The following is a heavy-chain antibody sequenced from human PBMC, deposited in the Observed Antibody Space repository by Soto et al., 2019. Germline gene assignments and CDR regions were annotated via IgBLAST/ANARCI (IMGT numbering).Heavy chain of an antibody. CDR1: GFTFSSYA. CDR2: ISGSGGST. J-gene: IGHJ6*02. CDR3: AKDGNYDFWSGSLTYGMDV. D-gene: IGHD3-3*01. Sequence: GGSLRLSCAASGFTFSSYAMSWVRQAPGKGLEWVSAISGSGGSTYYADSVKGRFTISRDNSKNTLYLQMNSLRAEDTAVYYCAKDGNYDFWSGSLTYGMDVWGQGTTVTVSS. V-gene: IGHV3-23*01.